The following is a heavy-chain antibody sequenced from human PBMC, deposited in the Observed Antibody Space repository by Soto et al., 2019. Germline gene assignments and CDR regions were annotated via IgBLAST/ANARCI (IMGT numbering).Heavy chain of an antibody. Sequence: SETLSLTCTVSGGSISSSSYYWGWIRQPPGKGLEWIGSIYYSGSTYYNPSLKSRVTISVDTSKNQFSLKLSSVTAADTAVYYCARHEVSGIAAARFLFDPWGQGTLVTVSS. D-gene: IGHD6-13*01. CDR1: GGSISSSSYY. CDR2: IYYSGST. J-gene: IGHJ5*02. CDR3: ARHEVSGIAAARFLFDP. V-gene: IGHV4-39*01.